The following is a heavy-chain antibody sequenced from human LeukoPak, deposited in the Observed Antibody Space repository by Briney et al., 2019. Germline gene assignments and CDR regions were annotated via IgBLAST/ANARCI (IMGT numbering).Heavy chain of an antibody. CDR3: ARAREYLAIDY. Sequence: GGSLRLSCAASGFTVSSNYMNWVRQAPGKGLEWVSVLYSAGNTFYADSVKGRFTISRDNSKNTLYLQMNSLRPEDTAVYYCARAREYLAIDYWGQGTLVTVSA. CDR2: LYSAGNT. D-gene: IGHD2/OR15-2a*01. CDR1: GFTVSSNY. J-gene: IGHJ4*02. V-gene: IGHV3-66*02.